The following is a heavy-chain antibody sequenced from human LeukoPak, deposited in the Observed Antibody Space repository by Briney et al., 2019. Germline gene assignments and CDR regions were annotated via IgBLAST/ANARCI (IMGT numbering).Heavy chain of an antibody. CDR3: ASGNYGSHVY. CDR2: TYYRSKRLN. D-gene: IGHD1-7*01. V-gene: IGHV6-1*01. Sequence: SQTLSLTCAISGDSVSSNIAAWHWIRQSPSRGLEWQGRTYYRSKRLNDYAVSVKSRININPDTSKNQYSLQLNSVTPEDTAVYYCASGNYGSHVYWGQGTLVTVSS. J-gene: IGHJ4*02. CDR1: GDSVSSNIAA.